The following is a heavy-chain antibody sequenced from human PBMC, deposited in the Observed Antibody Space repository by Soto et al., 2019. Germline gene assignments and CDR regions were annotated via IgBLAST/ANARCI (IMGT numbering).Heavy chain of an antibody. Sequence: EVQLVESGGGLVQPGGSLRLSCAASGFTFSSYWMHWVRQAPGKGLVWVSRINSDGSSTNYADSVKGRFTISRDNAKNTLYLQMNSLRAEDTAVYYCTRGNWNYGEGNYWGQGTLVTVSS. CDR1: GFTFSSYW. J-gene: IGHJ4*02. V-gene: IGHV3-74*01. CDR3: TRGNWNYGEGNY. D-gene: IGHD1-7*01. CDR2: INSDGSST.